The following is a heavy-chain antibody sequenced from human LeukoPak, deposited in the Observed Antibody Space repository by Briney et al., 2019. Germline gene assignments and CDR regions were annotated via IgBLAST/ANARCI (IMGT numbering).Heavy chain of an antibody. J-gene: IGHJ5*02. D-gene: IGHD4-23*01. CDR1: GGSFSGYY. CDR2: INHSGST. V-gene: IGHV4-34*01. CDR3: GVVTREGWFDP. Sequence: SETLSLTCAVYGGSFSGYYWSWIRQPPGKGLEWIGEINHSGSTNYNPSLKSRVTISVDTSKNQFSLKLSSVTAADTAVYYCGVVTREGWFDPWGQGTLVTVSS.